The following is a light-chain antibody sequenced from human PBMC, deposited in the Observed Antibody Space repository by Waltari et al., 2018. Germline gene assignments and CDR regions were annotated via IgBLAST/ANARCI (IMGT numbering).Light chain of an antibody. CDR3: QQSHTPPWT. CDR2: GAS. CDR1: QNISPY. Sequence: DIQMTQSPSSLSASVGDRVTITCRASQNISPYLNWYQQKPGKVPEVLIYGASSLQGGVPSRFCGGGSGTDFTLTIDSLQPEDLATYYCQQSHTPPWTFGQGTKVEIK. V-gene: IGKV1-39*01. J-gene: IGKJ1*01.